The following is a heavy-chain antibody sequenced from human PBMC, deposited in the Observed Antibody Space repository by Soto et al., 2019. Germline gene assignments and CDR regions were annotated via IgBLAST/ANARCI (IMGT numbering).Heavy chain of an antibody. CDR2: IYYSGST. J-gene: IGHJ5*01. D-gene: IGHD1-26*01. CDR1: GGSISSGGYY. Sequence: SETLSLTCTVSGGSISSGGYYWSWIRQHPGKGLEWIGYIYYSGSTYYNPSLKSRVTISVDTSKNQFSLKLSSVTAADTAVYYCARDRELLGNWFDPWGQGTLVTVSS. CDR3: ARDRELLGNWFDP. V-gene: IGHV4-31*03.